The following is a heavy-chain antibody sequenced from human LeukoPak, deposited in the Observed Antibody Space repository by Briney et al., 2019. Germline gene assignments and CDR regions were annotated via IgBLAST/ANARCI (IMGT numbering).Heavy chain of an antibody. CDR1: GGSISSSSYY. CDR3: SSSYYYDSSGYSSS. V-gene: IGHV4-39*07. D-gene: IGHD3-22*01. CDR2: IYYSGST. Sequence: SETLSLTCTVSGGSISSSSYYWGWIRQPPGKGLEWIGSIYYSGSTYYNPSLKSRVTISVDKSKNQFSLKLSSVTAADTAVYYCSSSYYYDSSGYSSSWGQGTLVTVSS. J-gene: IGHJ4*02.